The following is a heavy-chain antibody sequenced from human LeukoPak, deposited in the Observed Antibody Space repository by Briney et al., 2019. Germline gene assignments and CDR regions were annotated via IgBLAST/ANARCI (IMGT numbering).Heavy chain of an antibody. D-gene: IGHD3-16*01. J-gene: IGHJ1*01. CDR3: ARTPLIPAQYFQH. CDR2: ISSSGSTK. V-gene: IGHV3-11*01. CDR1: GFTFSDYY. Sequence: GGSLRLSCAASGFTFSDYYMNWIRQAPGKGLEWLSYISSSGSTKYYGDSVRGRFTISRDNAKNSLYLQMNSLRVEDTAVYYCARTPLIPAQYFQHWGQGTPVIVSS.